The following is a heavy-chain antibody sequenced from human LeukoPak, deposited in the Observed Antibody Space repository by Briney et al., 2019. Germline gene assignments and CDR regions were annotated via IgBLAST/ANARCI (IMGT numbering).Heavy chain of an antibody. CDR1: GFTFSSNW. V-gene: IGHV3-7*01. J-gene: IGHJ4*02. D-gene: IGHD6-19*01. Sequence: GGSLRLSCAASGFTFSSNWISWVRQAPGKGLEWVANIKQDGSEKYYVDSVKGRFTISRDSAKNSLYLQMNSLRAEDTAVYYCARDAVYSSGWDYFDYWGQGTVVTVSS. CDR2: IKQDGSEK. CDR3: ARDAVYSSGWDYFDY.